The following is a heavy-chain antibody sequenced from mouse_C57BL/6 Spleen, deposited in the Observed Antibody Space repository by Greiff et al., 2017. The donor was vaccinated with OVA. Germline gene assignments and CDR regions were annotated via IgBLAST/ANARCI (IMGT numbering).Heavy chain of an antibody. J-gene: IGHJ1*03. CDR1: GFSLTSYG. D-gene: IGHD1-1*01. V-gene: IGHV2-2*01. CDR3: ARNDYGSNYWYFDV. CDR2: IWRGGST. Sequence: QVQLQQSGPGLVQPSQSLSITCTVSGFSLTSYGVHWVRQSPGTGLEWLGVIWRGGSTDYNAAFISRLSISKDNSKSQVFFKMNSLQADDTAIYYCARNDYGSNYWYFDVWGTGTTVTVSS.